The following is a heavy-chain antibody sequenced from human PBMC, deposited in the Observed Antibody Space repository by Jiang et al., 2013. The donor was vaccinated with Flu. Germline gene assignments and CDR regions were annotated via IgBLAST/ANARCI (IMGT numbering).Heavy chain of an antibody. CDR2: IYYNGRTNT. V-gene: IGHV4-59*01. J-gene: IGHJ4*02. CDR3: ARDAPHSYGSLFGY. D-gene: IGHD5-18*01. Sequence: GSGLVKPSETLSLTCTVSGGSISTYYWSWIRQLPGKGLEWIGYIYYNGRTNTNYNPSLKSRVTISVDTSKNQFSLKLSSVIAADTAMYYCARDAPHSYGSLFGYWGQGALVTVSS. CDR1: GGSISTYY.